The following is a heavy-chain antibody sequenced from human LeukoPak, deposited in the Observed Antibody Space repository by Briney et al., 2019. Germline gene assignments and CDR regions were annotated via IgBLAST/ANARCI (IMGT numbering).Heavy chain of an antibody. D-gene: IGHD3-22*01. V-gene: IGHV3-7*01. Sequence: GGSLRLSCAASGFTLRSYWMSWVRQAPGKGLEWVANIKQDGSEKYYVASVEGRFIISRDNAKNSLYLQMNSLRAEDTAVYYCARNSDYFDTSGYYYYVDYWGQGTLVTVSS. J-gene: IGHJ4*02. CDR3: ARNSDYFDTSGYYYYVDY. CDR2: IKQDGSEK. CDR1: GFTLRSYW.